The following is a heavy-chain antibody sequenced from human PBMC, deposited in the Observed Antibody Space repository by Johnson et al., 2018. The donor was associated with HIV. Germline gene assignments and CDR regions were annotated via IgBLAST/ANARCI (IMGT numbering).Heavy chain of an antibody. CDR2: IWSDGNRK. Sequence: QVQLVESGGGVVQPGRSLRLSCAASGFTFSNYGMHWVRQAPGKGLEWVAVIWSDGNRKYYVDSVKARFTISRDNSKNTLYLQMNSLRAEDTAVYYCARVTTPQTSDRIADAFDIWGQGTMVTVSS. CDR3: ARVTTPQTSDRIADAFDI. CDR1: GFTFSNYG. J-gene: IGHJ3*02. V-gene: IGHV3-33*08. D-gene: IGHD6-13*01.